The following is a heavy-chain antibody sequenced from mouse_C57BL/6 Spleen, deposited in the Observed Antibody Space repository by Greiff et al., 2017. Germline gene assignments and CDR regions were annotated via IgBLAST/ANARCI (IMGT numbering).Heavy chain of an antibody. V-gene: IGHV3-6*01. CDR1: GYSITSGYY. CDR2: ISYDGSN. Sequence: EVKLEESGPGLVKPSPSLSLTCSVTGYSITSGYYWNWIRQFPGNKLEWMGYISYDGSNNYNPSLKNRISITRDTSKNQFFLKLNSVTTEDTATYYCARDDGYHAMDYWGQGTSVTVSS. J-gene: IGHJ4*01. CDR3: ARDDGYHAMDY.